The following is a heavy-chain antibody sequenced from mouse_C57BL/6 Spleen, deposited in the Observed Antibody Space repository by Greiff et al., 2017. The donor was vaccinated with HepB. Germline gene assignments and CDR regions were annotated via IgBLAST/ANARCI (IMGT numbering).Heavy chain of an antibody. CDR3: AREAYFDV. Sequence: EVQLQQSGPELVKPGASVKISCKASGYTFTDYYMNWVKQSHGKSLEWIGDINPNNGGTSYNQKFKGKATLTVDKSSSTAYMELRSLTSEDSAVYYCAREAYFDVWGTGTTVTVSS. V-gene: IGHV1-26*01. J-gene: IGHJ1*03. CDR1: GYTFTDYY. CDR2: INPNNGGT.